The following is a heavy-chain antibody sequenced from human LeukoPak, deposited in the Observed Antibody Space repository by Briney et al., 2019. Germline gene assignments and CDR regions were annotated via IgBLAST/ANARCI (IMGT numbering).Heavy chain of an antibody. D-gene: IGHD3-22*01. CDR3: SRDLRYYDSSGYPRIVAFDI. CDR2: ISSSSSYI. J-gene: IGHJ3*02. Sequence: PGGSLRLSCAASGFTFSSYSMNWVRQAPGKGLEWVSSISSSSSYIYYADSVKGRFTISRDNSKNTLYLQMNSLRAEDTAVYYCSRDLRYYDSSGYPRIVAFDILGQGTMVTVSS. CDR1: GFTFSSYS. V-gene: IGHV3-21*04.